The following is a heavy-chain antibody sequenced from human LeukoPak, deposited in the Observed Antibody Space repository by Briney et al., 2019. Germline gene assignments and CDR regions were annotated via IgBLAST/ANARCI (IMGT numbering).Heavy chain of an antibody. CDR3: AKYSGSGYFYYYMDV. J-gene: IGHJ6*03. V-gene: IGHV3-23*01. Sequence: QPGGSLRLSCAASGFTFSSCALSWVRQAPGKGLEWVSAISGSSGGTYYADSVKGRFTISRDNSKNTLYLQMNSLRAEDTAVYYCAKYSGSGYFYYYMDVWGRGTTVTVSS. D-gene: IGHD1-26*01. CDR1: GFTFSSCA. CDR2: ISGSSGGT.